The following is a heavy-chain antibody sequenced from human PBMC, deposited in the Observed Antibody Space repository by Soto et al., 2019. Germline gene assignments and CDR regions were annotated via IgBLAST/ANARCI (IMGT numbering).Heavy chain of an antibody. V-gene: IGHV1-18*04. J-gene: IGHJ3*02. D-gene: IGHD3-22*01. CDR3: ARDWGSCTMIVVVAAFDI. CDR1: GYTFTSYG. Sequence: ASVKVSCKASGYTFTSYGISWVRQAPGQGLEWMGWISAYNGNTNYAQKLQGRVTMTTDTSTSTAYMELRSLRSDDTAVYYCARDWGSCTMIVVVAAFDIWGQGTMVTVSS. CDR2: ISAYNGNT.